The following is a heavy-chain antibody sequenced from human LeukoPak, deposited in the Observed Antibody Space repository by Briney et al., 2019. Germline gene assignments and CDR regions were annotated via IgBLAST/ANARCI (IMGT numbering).Heavy chain of an antibody. D-gene: IGHD3-3*01. V-gene: IGHV3-23*01. J-gene: IGHJ4*02. CDR2: LSSSGGST. Sequence: GGSLRLSCAASGFAFSSYAMTWVRQAPGKGLGWVSGLSSSGGSTFYAVSVKGRFTISRGNSKNTLYLEMNSLRAEDTAVYFCAKDRDSDFLSGYYDYWGQGTLVTVSS. CDR3: AKDRDSDFLSGYYDY. CDR1: GFAFSSYA.